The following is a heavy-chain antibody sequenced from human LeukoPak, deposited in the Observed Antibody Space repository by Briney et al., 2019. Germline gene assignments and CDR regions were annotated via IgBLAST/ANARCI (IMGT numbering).Heavy chain of an antibody. J-gene: IGHJ4*02. V-gene: IGHV4-34*01. CDR1: GGSFSGYY. CDR2: INHSGST. Sequence: SETLSLTCAVYGGSFSGYYWSWIRQPPGKGLEWIGEINHSGSTNYNPSLKSRVTISVDTSKNQFSLKLSSVTAADTAVYYCASPLNSGYDYGDYFDYWGQGTLVTVSS. CDR3: ASPLNSGYDYGDYFDY. D-gene: IGHD5-12*01.